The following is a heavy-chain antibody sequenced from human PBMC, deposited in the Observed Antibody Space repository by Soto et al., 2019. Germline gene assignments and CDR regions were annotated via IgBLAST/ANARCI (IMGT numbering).Heavy chain of an antibody. J-gene: IGHJ6*02. CDR3: ARSSITIFYYYGMDV. V-gene: IGHV3-7*03. Sequence: GGSLRLSCAASGFTFSSYWMSWVRQAPGKGLEWVANIKQDGSEKYYVDSVKGRFTISRDNAKNSLYLQMNSLRAEDTAVYYCARSSITIFYYYGMDVWAQGTTVTVS. CDR2: IKQDGSEK. CDR1: GFTFSSYW. D-gene: IGHD3-3*01.